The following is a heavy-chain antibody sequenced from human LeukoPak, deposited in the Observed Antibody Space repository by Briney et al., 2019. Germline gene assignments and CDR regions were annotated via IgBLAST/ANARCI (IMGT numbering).Heavy chain of an antibody. CDR3: ARRPDYGDYGDTDY. CDR2: IYPGDSDT. J-gene: IGHJ4*02. Sequence: PGGSLRLSCKGSGYSFTSYWIGWVRQMPGKGLEWMGIIYPGDSDTRYSPSFQGQVTISADKSISTAYLQWSSLKASDTAMYYCARRPDYGDYGDTDYWGQGTLVTVSS. CDR1: GYSFTSYW. V-gene: IGHV5-51*01. D-gene: IGHD4-17*01.